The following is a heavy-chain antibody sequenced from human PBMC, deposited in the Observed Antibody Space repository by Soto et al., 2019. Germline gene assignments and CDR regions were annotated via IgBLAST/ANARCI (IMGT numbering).Heavy chain of an antibody. CDR1: GFTFDDYA. J-gene: IGHJ3*02. CDR3: AKVLGRDRYGYNLRDDAFDI. Sequence: GGSLRLSCAASGFTFDDYAMHWVRQAPGKGLEWVSGISWNSGSIGYADSVKGRFTISRDNAKNSLYLQMNSLRAEDTALYYCAKVLGRDRYGYNLRDDAFDIWGQGTMVTVSS. V-gene: IGHV3-9*01. CDR2: ISWNSGSI. D-gene: IGHD1-1*01.